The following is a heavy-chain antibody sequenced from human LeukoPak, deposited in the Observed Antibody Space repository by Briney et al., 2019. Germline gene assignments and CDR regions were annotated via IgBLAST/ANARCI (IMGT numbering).Heavy chain of an antibody. J-gene: IGHJ4*02. D-gene: IGHD5-18*01. CDR1: GFTFSSYA. V-gene: IGHV3-23*01. Sequence: GGSLRLSCAASGFTFSSYAMSWVRQAPGKGLEWVSAISGSGGSTYYADSVKGRFTISRDNSKNTLYLQMNSLRAEDTAVYYCATTSLYSYGRPVDYWGQGTLVTVSS. CDR3: ATTSLYSYGRPVDY. CDR2: ISGSGGST.